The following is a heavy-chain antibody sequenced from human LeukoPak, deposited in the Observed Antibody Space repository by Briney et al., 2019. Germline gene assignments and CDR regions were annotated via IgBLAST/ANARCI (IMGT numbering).Heavy chain of an antibody. CDR3: ARSGSSTSRHYYYYGMDV. CDR1: GFTFSSYW. D-gene: IGHD2-2*01. V-gene: IGHV3-7*01. Sequence: GGSLRLSCAASGFTFSSYWMSCVRQAPGKGLEWVANIKQDGSEKYYVDSVKGRFTISRDNAKNSLYLQMNSLRAEDTAVYYCARSGSSTSRHYYYYGMDVWGQGTTVTVSS. J-gene: IGHJ6*02. CDR2: IKQDGSEK.